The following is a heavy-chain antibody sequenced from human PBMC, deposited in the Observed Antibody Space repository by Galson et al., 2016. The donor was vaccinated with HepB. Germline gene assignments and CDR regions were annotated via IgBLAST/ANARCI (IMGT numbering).Heavy chain of an antibody. CDR3: AGAPLGTGYGESWLDP. CDR1: IYTLSELS. CDR2: FDPEDGET. J-gene: IGHJ5*02. Sequence: SVKVSCKVSIYTLSELSMHWVRQAPGKGLEWMGGFDPEDGETIYAQKFQGRVTMTEDTSTETAYMELNSLTSEDTAVYYCAGAPLGTGYGESWLDPWGQGTLVTVSS. D-gene: IGHD4-17*01. V-gene: IGHV1-24*01.